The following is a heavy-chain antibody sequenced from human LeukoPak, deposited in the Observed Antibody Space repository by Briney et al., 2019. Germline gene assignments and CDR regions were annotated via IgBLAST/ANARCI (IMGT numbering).Heavy chain of an antibody. V-gene: IGHV3-11*04. CDR1: GFTFSDYY. CDR2: ISSSGSTI. J-gene: IGHJ4*02. CDR3: ARELSIAARLFDY. D-gene: IGHD6-6*01. Sequence: GGSLRLSCAASGFTFSDYYMSWIRQAPGEGLEWVSYISSSGSTIYYADSVKGRFTISRDNAKNSLYLQMNSLRAEDTAVYYCARELSIAARLFDYWGQGTLVTVSS.